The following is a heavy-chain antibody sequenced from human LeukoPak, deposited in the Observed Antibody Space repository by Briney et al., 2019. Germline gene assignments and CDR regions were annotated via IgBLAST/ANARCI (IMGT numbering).Heavy chain of an antibody. V-gene: IGHV3-11*03. J-gene: IGHJ4*02. CDR1: GFTFSDYY. CDR2: ISSSSGYT. Sequence: GGSLRLSCAASGFTFSDYYMSWIRQAPGKGLEWVSYISSSSGYTNYADPVKGRFTISRDNAKNSLYLQMNSLRAEDTAVYYCAGSYDSGGYYYFNWGQGTLVTVSS. D-gene: IGHD3-22*01. CDR3: AGSYDSGGYYYFN.